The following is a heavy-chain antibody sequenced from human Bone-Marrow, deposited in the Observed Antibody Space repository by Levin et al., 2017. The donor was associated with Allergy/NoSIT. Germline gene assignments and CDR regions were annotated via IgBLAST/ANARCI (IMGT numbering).Heavy chain of an antibody. CDR2: ISSSGSTI. CDR3: ARAPGYCTNGVCYRFRFDP. Sequence: GESLKISCAASGFTFSDYYMSWIRQAPGKGLEWVSYISSSGSTIYYADSVKGRFTISRDNAKNSLYLQMNSLRAEDTAVYYCARAPGYCTNGVCYRFRFDPWGQGTLVTVSS. V-gene: IGHV3-11*01. CDR1: GFTFSDYY. D-gene: IGHD2-8*01. J-gene: IGHJ5*02.